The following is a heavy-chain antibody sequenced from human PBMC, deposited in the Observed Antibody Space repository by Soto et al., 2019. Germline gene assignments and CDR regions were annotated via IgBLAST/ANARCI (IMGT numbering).Heavy chain of an antibody. CDR1: GGSISSYY. Sequence: QVQLQESGPGLVKPSETLSLTCTVSGGSISSYYWSWIRQPPGKGLEWIGYIYYSGSTNYNPSLKSRVTISVDTSKNQFSRKLGSVTAADTAVYYCARHAGYYYYGMDVWGQGTTVTVSS. J-gene: IGHJ6*02. V-gene: IGHV4-59*08. CDR3: ARHAGYYYYGMDV. CDR2: IYYSGST.